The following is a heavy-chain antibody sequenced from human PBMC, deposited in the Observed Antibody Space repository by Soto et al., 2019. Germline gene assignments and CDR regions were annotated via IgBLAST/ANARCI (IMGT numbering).Heavy chain of an antibody. CDR3: VHRHYPPQWSRGVLAAFDI. V-gene: IGHV2-5*02. CDR2: IYWDDDK. CDR1: GFSLSTSGVG. Sequence: QITLKESGPTLVKPTQPLTLTCTFSGFSLSTSGVGVGWIRQPPVKALEWLALIYWDDDKRYSPSLKSRLTITQDTSKNQVVLTMTNMEPVDTATYYCVHRHYPPQWSRGVLAAFDIWGQGTMVTVSS. D-gene: IGHD2-8*02. J-gene: IGHJ3*02.